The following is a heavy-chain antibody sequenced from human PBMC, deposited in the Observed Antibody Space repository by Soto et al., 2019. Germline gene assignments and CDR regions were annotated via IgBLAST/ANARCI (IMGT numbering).Heavy chain of an antibody. V-gene: IGHV4-4*02. J-gene: IGHJ6*02. D-gene: IGHD3-22*01. CDR3: ARDGGYYSDSSGRLDV. Sequence: QVQLQESGPGLVKPSGTLSLTCAVSGGSISSSHWWTWVRQPPGKGLEWIGEIYHSGSTNYNPSLNSRATISVDKSKKQFSRWLGSVTAADTAVYYCARDGGYYSDSSGRLDVWGQGTTVTVSS. CDR1: GGSISSSHW. CDR2: IYHSGST.